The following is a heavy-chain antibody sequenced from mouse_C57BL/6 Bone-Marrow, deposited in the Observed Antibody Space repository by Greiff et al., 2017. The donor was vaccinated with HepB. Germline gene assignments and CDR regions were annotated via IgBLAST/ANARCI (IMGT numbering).Heavy chain of an antibody. CDR3: ARTGFYYYGSRVGYYAMDY. CDR1: GYTFTSYW. V-gene: IGHV1-7*01. D-gene: IGHD1-1*01. Sequence: VQLQQSGAELAKPGASVKLSCKASGYTFTSYWMHWVKQRPGQGLEWIGYINPSSGYTKYNQKFKDKATLTADKSSSTAYMQLSSLTYEDSAVYYCARTGFYYYGSRVGYYAMDYWGQGTSVTVSS. CDR2: INPSSGYT. J-gene: IGHJ4*01.